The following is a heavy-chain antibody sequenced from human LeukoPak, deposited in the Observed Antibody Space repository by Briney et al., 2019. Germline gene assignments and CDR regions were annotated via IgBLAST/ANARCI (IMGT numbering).Heavy chain of an antibody. J-gene: IGHJ3*02. CDR3: ARRGHYDSSGYELGYAFDI. CDR1: GYTFTSYG. CDR2: ISAYNGNT. V-gene: IGHV1-18*01. Sequence: GASVKVSCKASGYTFTSYGISWVRQAPGQGLEWMGWISAYNGNTNYAQKLQGRVTMTTDTSTSTAYMELRSLRSDDTAVYYCARRGHYDSSGYELGYAFDIWGQGTMVTVSS. D-gene: IGHD3-22*01.